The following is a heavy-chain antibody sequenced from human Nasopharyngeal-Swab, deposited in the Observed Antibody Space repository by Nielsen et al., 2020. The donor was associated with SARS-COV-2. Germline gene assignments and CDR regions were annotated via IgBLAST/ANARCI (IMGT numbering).Heavy chain of an antibody. CDR2: ISHNSST. V-gene: IGHV4-59*11. CDR1: GVSITSQY. J-gene: IGHJ5*02. D-gene: IGHD1-14*01. Sequence: SETLSLTCTVSGVSITSQYWSWIRQPPGKGLEWIGYISHNSSTSYNPSLKSRVTMFMDTSKNQFSLRLRSVTAADTAVYYCAKEGATGWFDPWGQGTLVTVSS. CDR3: AKEGATGWFDP.